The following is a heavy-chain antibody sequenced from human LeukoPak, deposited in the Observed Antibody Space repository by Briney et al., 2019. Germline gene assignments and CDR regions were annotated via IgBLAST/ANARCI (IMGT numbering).Heavy chain of an antibody. CDR3: ARDLGKITMVRGVRAGIDP. D-gene: IGHD3-10*01. V-gene: IGHV4-34*01. J-gene: IGHJ5*02. CDR1: GGSFSGYY. CDR2: INHSGST. Sequence: PSETLSLTCAVYGGSFSGYYWSWIRQPPGKGLEWIGEINHSGSTNYNPSLKSRVTISVDTSKNQFSLKLSSVTAAATAVYYCARDLGKITMVRGVRAGIDPWGQGTLVTVSS.